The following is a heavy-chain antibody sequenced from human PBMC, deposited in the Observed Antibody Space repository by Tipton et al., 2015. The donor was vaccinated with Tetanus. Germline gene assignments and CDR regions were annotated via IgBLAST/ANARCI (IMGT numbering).Heavy chain of an antibody. Sequence: SLRLSCAASGFTFSSYWMHWVRQAPGKGLVWVSRINSDGSSTSYADSVKGRFTISRDNAKNTLYLQMNSLRAEDTAVYYCARDTMFVVAQAYYYYGMDVWGQGTTVTVSS. CDR2: INSDGSST. CDR1: GFTFSSYW. CDR3: ARDTMFVVAQAYYYYGMDV. J-gene: IGHJ6*02. V-gene: IGHV3-74*01. D-gene: IGHD3-10*02.